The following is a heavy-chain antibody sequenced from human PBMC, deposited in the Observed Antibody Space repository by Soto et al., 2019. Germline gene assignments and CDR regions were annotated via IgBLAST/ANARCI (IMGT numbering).Heavy chain of an antibody. CDR2: IFYAGDT. D-gene: IGHD4-17*01. Sequence: SETLSLTCTVSGESIATGAFYWSWIRLQSGKGPVWFGSIFYAGDTYYNPSLKSRVEISLDGSQNQFSLNLRSVTAADTAVYYCAREGDYRTWFEPWGPGTLVTVSS. CDR1: GESIATGAFY. CDR3: AREGDYRTWFEP. V-gene: IGHV4-31*03. J-gene: IGHJ5*02.